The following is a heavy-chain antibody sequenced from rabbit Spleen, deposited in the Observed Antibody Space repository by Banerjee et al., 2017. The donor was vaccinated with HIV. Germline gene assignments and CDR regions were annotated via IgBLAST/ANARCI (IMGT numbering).Heavy chain of an antibody. CDR3: ARDTSSSFSTYGMDL. V-gene: IGHV1S40*01. Sequence: QSLEESGGDLVKPGASLTLTCTASGVSFTSNYYMCWVRQAPGKGLEWIACIDTGNSKTYYANWAKGRFTISKTSSTTVTLQMTSLTVADTATYFCARDTSSSFSTYGMDLWGPGTLVTV. J-gene: IGHJ6*01. CDR1: GVSFTSNYY. CDR2: IDTGNSKT. D-gene: IGHD1-1*01.